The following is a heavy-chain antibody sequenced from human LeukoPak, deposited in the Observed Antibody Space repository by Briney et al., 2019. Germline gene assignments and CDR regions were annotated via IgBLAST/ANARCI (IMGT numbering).Heavy chain of an antibody. CDR1: GGTFSSYA. CDR3: ARALGSGSYSEYDAFDI. Sequence: ASVKVSCKASGGTFSSYAISWVRQAPGQGLEWMGRIIPIFGIANYAQKFQGRVTITADKSTSTAYMELSSLRSEDTAVYYCARALGSGSYSEYDAFDIWGQGTMVTVST. J-gene: IGHJ3*02. V-gene: IGHV1-69*04. D-gene: IGHD1-26*01. CDR2: IIPIFGIA.